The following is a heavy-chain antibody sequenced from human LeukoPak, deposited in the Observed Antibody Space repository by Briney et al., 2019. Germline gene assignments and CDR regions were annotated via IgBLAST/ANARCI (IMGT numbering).Heavy chain of an antibody. V-gene: IGHV3-7*03. CDR2: IKQDGSEK. Sequence: PGGSLRLSCAASGFTSSSYWMSWVRQAPGKGLEWVANIKQDGSEKYYVDSVKGRFTISRDNAKNSLYLQMNSLRAEDTAVYYCARRAGAYSHPYDYWGQGTLVTVSS. CDR1: GFTSSSYW. CDR3: ARRAGAYSHPYDY. D-gene: IGHD4/OR15-4a*01. J-gene: IGHJ4*02.